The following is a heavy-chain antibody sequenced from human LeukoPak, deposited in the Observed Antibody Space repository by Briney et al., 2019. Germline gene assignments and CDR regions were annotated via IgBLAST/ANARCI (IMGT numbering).Heavy chain of an antibody. CDR2: IIPIFGTA. Sequence: SVKVSCKASGYTFTSYDINWVRQAPGQGLEWMGGIIPIFGTANYAQKFQGRVTITTDESTSTAYMELSSLRSEDTAVYYCARDRFGGTMVRGVIRLNAFDIWGQGTMVTVSS. J-gene: IGHJ3*02. V-gene: IGHV1-69*05. D-gene: IGHD3-10*01. CDR1: GYTFTSYD. CDR3: ARDRFGGTMVRGVIRLNAFDI.